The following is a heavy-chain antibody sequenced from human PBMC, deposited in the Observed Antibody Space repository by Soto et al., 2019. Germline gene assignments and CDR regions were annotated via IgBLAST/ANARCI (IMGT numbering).Heavy chain of an antibody. CDR1: GFTFSSYG. Sequence: GWSLRLSCAASGFTFSSYGMHWVRQAPGKGLEWVAVISYDGSNKYYADSVKGRFTISRDNSKNTLYLQMNSLRAEDTAVYYCAKSPSGDRAAAGDAFDIWGQGTMVTVSS. D-gene: IGHD6-13*01. CDR2: ISYDGSNK. J-gene: IGHJ3*02. V-gene: IGHV3-30*18. CDR3: AKSPSGDRAAAGDAFDI.